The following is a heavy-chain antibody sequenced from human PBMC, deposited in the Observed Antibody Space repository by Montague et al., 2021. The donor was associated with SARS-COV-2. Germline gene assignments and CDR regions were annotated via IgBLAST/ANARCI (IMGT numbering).Heavy chain of an antibody. CDR3: AMPYCSSTSCYYYYGMDV. D-gene: IGHD2-2*01. CDR1: GFTFSSYA. J-gene: IGHJ6*02. V-gene: IGHV3-23*01. Sequence: SLRLSRAASGFTFSSYAMSWVRQAPGKGLEWVSAISGSGGSTYYADSVKGRFTISRDNSKNTLYLQMNSLRAEDTAVYYCAMPYCSSTSCYYYYGMDVWGQGTTVTVSS. CDR2: ISGSGGST.